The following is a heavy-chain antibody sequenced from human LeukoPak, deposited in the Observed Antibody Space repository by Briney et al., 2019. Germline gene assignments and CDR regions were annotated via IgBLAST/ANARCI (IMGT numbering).Heavy chain of an antibody. V-gene: IGHV3-21*01. D-gene: IGHD1-26*01. CDR2: ISSSSSYI. J-gene: IGHJ6*02. Sequence: GGSLRLSCAASGFTFSSYSMNWVRQAPGKGLEWVSSISSSSSYIYYAASVKGRFTISRDNAKNSLYLQMNSLRAEDTAVYYCARDGIYYGMDVWGQGTTVTVSS. CDR1: GFTFSSYS. CDR3: ARDGIYYGMDV.